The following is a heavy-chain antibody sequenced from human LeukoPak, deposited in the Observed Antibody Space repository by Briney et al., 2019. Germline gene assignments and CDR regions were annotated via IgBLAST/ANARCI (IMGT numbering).Heavy chain of an antibody. CDR2: ISAYNGNT. CDR3: ARGYDFWSGYYDDYYYYGMDV. Sequence: ASVKVSCKVSGYTFTSYGISWVRQAPGQGLEWMGWISAYNGNTNYAQKLQGRVTMTTDTSTSTAYMELRSLRSDDTAVYYCARGYDFWSGYYDDYYYYGMDVWGQGTTVTVSS. J-gene: IGHJ6*02. D-gene: IGHD3-3*01. V-gene: IGHV1-18*01. CDR1: GYTFTSYG.